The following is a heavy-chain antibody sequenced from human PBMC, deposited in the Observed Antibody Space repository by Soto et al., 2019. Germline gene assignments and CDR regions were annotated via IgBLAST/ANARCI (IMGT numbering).Heavy chain of an antibody. CDR2: IFHSGNS. D-gene: IGHD3-10*01. CDR1: GGSISSYY. V-gene: IGHV4-59*01. CDR3: ARVARVRSTFDY. J-gene: IGHJ4*02. Sequence: PETLSLTCTVSGGSISSYYWSWIRQSPAKGLEWIGYIFHSGNSHYNPSLKSRVTISIDTSKSQFSLELKSVTAADTAVYYCARVARVRSTFDYWGQGALVTVSS.